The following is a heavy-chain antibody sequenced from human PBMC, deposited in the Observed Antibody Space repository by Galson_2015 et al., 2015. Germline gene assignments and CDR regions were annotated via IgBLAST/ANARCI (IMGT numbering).Heavy chain of an antibody. CDR2: IWYDGSNK. CDR3: ARGSPTWIQLWILDY. V-gene: IGHV3-33*01. CDR1: GFAFSSYG. D-gene: IGHD5-18*01. J-gene: IGHJ4*02. Sequence: SLRLSCAASGFAFSSYGMHWVRQAPGKGLEWVAVIWYDGSNKYYADSVKGRFTISRDNSKNTLYLQMNSLRAEDTAVYYCARGSPTWIQLWILDYWGQGTLVTVSS.